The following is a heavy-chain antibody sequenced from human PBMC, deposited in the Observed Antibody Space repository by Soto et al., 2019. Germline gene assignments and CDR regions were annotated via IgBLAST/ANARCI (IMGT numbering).Heavy chain of an antibody. D-gene: IGHD6-19*01. CDR3: ASVFRIGSSGTSDS. CDR2: IYWDDDK. J-gene: IGHJ5*01. Sequence: QITLKESGPTLVKPTQTLTLTCTFSGFSLSTYGMGMGWIRQPPGTAPEWLSVIYWDDDKRYSPSLKSRLTITKATSKSQVVLTMTDVDPVDTAPYYCASVFRIGSSGTSDSWGQGYLATAPS. V-gene: IGHV2-5*02. CDR1: GFSLSTYGMG.